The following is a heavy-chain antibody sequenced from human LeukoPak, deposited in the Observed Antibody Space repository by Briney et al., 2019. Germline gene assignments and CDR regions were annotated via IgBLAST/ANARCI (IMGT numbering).Heavy chain of an antibody. CDR2: INHSGST. CDR3: ARGLYDSSGYAPYYFDY. D-gene: IGHD3-22*01. J-gene: IGHJ4*02. CDR1: GGSFSGYY. Sequence: SETLSLTCAVYGGSFSGYYWSWIRQPPGKELEWIGEINHSGSTNYNPSLKSRVTISVDTSKNQFSLKLSSVTAADTAVYYCARGLYDSSGYAPYYFDYWGQGTLVTVSS. V-gene: IGHV4-34*01.